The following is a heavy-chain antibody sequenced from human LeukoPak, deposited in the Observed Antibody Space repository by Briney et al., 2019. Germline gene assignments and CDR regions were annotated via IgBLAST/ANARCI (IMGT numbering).Heavy chain of an antibody. J-gene: IGHJ4*02. CDR1: GGSISSSNW. CDR3: AKELRRGAWDKYYFDY. D-gene: IGHD1-26*01. Sequence: SETLSLTCAVSGGSISSSNWWSWVRQPPGKGLEWIGEIYHSGSTNYNPSLKSRVTISVDKSKNQFSLKLSSVTAADTAVYYCAKELRRGAWDKYYFDYWGQGTLVTVSS. CDR2: IYHSGST. V-gene: IGHV4-4*02.